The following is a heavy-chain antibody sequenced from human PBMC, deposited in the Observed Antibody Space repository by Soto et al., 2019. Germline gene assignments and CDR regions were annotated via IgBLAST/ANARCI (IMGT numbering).Heavy chain of an antibody. CDR1: GGSVSSGSYY. J-gene: IGHJ4*02. D-gene: IGHD1-20*01. Sequence: QVQLQESGPGLVKPSETLSLTCTVSGGSVSSGSYYWSWIRQPPGKGLEWIGYIYYSETTNYNPSLKSRVTISVDTPKNQFSLKLNSVTAADTAVYYCASYNWNDDGDYWGQGTLVTVSS. CDR2: IYYSETT. CDR3: ASYNWNDDGDY. V-gene: IGHV4-61*01.